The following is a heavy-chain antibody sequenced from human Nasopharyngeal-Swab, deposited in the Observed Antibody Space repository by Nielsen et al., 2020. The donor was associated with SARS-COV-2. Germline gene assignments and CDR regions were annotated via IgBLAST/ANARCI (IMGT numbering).Heavy chain of an antibody. J-gene: IGHJ3*02. CDR2: IWYDGSNK. V-gene: IGHV3-33*01. D-gene: IGHD3-9*01. CDR1: GFTFSCYG. Sequence: GGSLRLSCTASGFTFSCYGMHWVRQAPGKGLEWVAVIWYDGSNKYYADSVKCRFTISRDNSKNTLYLQMNSLRAEDTAVYYCAREGDILTGYYDAFDIWGQGTMVTVSS. CDR3: AREGDILTGYYDAFDI.